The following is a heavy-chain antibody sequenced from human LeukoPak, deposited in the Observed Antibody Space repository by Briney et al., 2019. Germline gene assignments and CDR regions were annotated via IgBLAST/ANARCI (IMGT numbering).Heavy chain of an antibody. CDR2: ISGSGGST. J-gene: IGHJ4*02. CDR3: AKDLAEYYPNNNFDY. D-gene: IGHD1/OR15-1a*01. V-gene: IGHV3-23*01. Sequence: SGGSLRLSCAASGFTFSSYAMSWVRQAPGKGLEWVSAISGSGGSTYYADSVKGRFTISRDNSKNTLYLQMNSLRAEDTAAYYCAKDLAEYYPNNNFDYWGQGTLVTVSS. CDR1: GFTFSSYA.